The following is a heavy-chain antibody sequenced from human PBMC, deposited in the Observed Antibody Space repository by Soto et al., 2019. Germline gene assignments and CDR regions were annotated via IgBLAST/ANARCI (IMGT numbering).Heavy chain of an antibody. CDR1: GFTFSSNS. Sequence: GGSLRLSCGASGFTFSSNSMNWVRQAPGKGLEWVSSISSTSSYIYYADSVKGRFTISRDNSKNTLYLQMNSLRAEDKAVYYCARYLVANCIGTSCYLGDYYYGMDVWGQGTTVTVSS. CDR2: ISSTSSYI. CDR3: ARYLVANCIGTSCYLGDYYYGMDV. J-gene: IGHJ6*02. D-gene: IGHD2-2*01. V-gene: IGHV3-21*04.